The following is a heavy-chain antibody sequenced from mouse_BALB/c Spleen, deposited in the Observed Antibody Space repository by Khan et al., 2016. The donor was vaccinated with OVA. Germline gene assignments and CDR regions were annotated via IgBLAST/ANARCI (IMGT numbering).Heavy chain of an antibody. CDR2: ISSSGST. J-gene: IGHJ4*01. D-gene: IGHD2-3*01. Sequence: EVQLQESGPRLVKPSQSLSLTCTVTGYSITSDYAWNWIRQFPGNKLEWMGYISSSGSTNYNPALKSRISITRDTSKNQFFLQLNSVTTEDTATYYCARDGSRYNYAMDYWGQGTSVTVSS. CDR3: ARDGSRYNYAMDY. V-gene: IGHV3-2*02. CDR1: GYSITSDYA.